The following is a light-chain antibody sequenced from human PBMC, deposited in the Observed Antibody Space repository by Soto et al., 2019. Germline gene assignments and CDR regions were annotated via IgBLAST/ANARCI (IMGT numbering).Light chain of an antibody. Sequence: QSVLTQPPSVSGSPGQSITISCTGTSSDVDGYNYVSWYQHHPGKAPKLMIFAVSNRPSGISNRFSGSKSGNTASLTISGLQAEDEADYYCSSYTSGTTPDVFGTGTKVTVL. V-gene: IGLV2-14*01. CDR2: AVS. CDR1: SSDVDGYNY. J-gene: IGLJ1*01. CDR3: SSYTSGTTPDV.